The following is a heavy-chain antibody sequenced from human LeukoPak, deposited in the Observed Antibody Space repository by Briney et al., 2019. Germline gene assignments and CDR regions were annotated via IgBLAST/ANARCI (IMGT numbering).Heavy chain of an antibody. CDR2: ISAYNGNT. CDR3: ARDRGRAPFDP. Sequence: GGSVKVSCKASGYTFSTNGISWVRQAPGQGLEWMGWISAYNGNTNYAQKLQGRVTMTTDTSTSTAYMELRSLRSDDTAVYYCARDRGRAPFDPWGQGTLVTVSS. J-gene: IGHJ5*02. CDR1: GYTFSTNG. D-gene: IGHD3-10*01. V-gene: IGHV1-18*01.